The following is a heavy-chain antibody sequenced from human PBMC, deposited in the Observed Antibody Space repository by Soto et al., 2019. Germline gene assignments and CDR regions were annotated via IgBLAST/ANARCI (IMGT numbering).Heavy chain of an antibody. D-gene: IGHD6-19*01. V-gene: IGHV4-30-4*01. CDR1: GFSISSGDYY. CDR2: IYYSGST. J-gene: IGHJ5*02. CDR3: ARVIGAVADPDNWFDP. Sequence: SETLSLTCTVSGFSISSGDYYWSWIRQPPGKGLEWIGYIYYSGSTYYNPSLKSRVTISVDTSKNQFSLKLSSVTAADTAVYYCARVIGAVADPDNWFDPWGQGTLVTVSS.